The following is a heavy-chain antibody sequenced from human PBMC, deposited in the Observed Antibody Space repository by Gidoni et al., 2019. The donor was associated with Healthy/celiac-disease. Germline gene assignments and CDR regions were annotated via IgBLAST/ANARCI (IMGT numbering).Heavy chain of an antibody. J-gene: IGHJ3*02. V-gene: IGHV4-59*08. CDR1: GGSISSYY. D-gene: IGHD3-10*01. Sequence: QVQLQESGPGLVKPSETLSLPCPVSGGSISSYYWSCIRQPPGKGLEWIGYIYYSGSTNYNPPLKSRVTISVDTSKNQFSLKLSSVTAADTAVYYCARHAWGFGADAFDIWGQGTMVTVSS. CDR2: IYYSGST. CDR3: ARHAWGFGADAFDI.